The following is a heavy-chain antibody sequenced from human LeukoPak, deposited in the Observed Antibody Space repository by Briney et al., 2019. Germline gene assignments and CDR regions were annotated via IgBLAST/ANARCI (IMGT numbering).Heavy chain of an antibody. V-gene: IGHV3-23*01. J-gene: IGHJ4*02. CDR2: ISGSGGST. CDR3: AKDDYGDYVNGH. CDR1: GFTFSSYA. Sequence: PGGSLRHSCAASGFTFSSYAMSWVRQAPGKGLEWVSAISGSGGSTYYADSVKGRFTISRDNSKNTLYLQMNSLRAEDTAVYYCAKDDYGDYVNGHWGQGTLVTVSS. D-gene: IGHD4-17*01.